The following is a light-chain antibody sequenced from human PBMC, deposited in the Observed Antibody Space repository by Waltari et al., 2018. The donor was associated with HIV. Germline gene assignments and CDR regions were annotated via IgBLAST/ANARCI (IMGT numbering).Light chain of an antibody. CDR2: VVN. J-gene: IGLJ2*01. CDR1: GLDIGLYDF. CDR3: SSHTITRTLV. Sequence: QSVLTQPASMSGSPGQSITISCTGSGLDIGLYDFVSWYKQLPNMAPQLIIFVVNRRPSGVNSRFSGSKSGDMASLTISGLQAEDEADYYCSSHTITRTLVFGGGTKLTVL. V-gene: IGLV2-14*03.